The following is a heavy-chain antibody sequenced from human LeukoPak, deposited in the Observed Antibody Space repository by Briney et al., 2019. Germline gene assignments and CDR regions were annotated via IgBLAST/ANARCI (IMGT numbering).Heavy chain of an antibody. Sequence: SETLSLTCTVSGGSISPLCWSWIRQPPGKGLEFIGYIYYTGSTNFNPSLKSRVALSVDTSKNQISLKLNSVTAADTAVYYCARGGVAAKYYDFWGQGTLVTVSS. V-gene: IGHV4-59*11. CDR1: GGSISPLC. CDR3: ARGGVAAKYYDF. J-gene: IGHJ4*02. D-gene: IGHD3-10*01. CDR2: IYYTGST.